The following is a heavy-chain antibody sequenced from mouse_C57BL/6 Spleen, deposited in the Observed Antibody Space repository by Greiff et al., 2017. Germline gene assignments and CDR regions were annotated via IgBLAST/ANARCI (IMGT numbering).Heavy chain of an antibody. J-gene: IGHJ3*01. CDR3: ARRKEAYDYDVFFFAY. CDR1: GYTFTSYG. CDR2: IYPRSGNT. V-gene: IGHV1-81*01. Sequence: QVQLKESGAELARPGASVKLSCKASGYTFTSYGISWVKQRTGQGLEWIGEIYPRSGNTYYNEKFKGKATLTADKSSSTAYMELRSLTSEDAAVYFCARRKEAYDYDVFFFAYWGQGTLVTVSA. D-gene: IGHD2-4*01.